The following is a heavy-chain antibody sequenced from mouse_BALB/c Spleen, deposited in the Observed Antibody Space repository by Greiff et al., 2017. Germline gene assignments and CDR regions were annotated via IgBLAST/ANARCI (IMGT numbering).Heavy chain of an antibody. CDR2: IYPGDGDT. CDR3: LYYDYDGGFAY. CDR1: GYAFSSSW. J-gene: IGHJ3*01. Sequence: VHLVESGPELVKPGASVKISCKASGYAFSSSWMNWVKQRPGQGLEWIGRIYPGDGDTNYNGKFKGKATLTADKSSSTAYMQLSSLTSVDSAVYFCLYYDYDGGFAYWGQGTLVTVSA. D-gene: IGHD2-4*01. V-gene: IGHV1-82*01.